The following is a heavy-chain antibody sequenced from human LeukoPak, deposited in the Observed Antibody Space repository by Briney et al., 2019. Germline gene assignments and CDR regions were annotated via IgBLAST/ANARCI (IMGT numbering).Heavy chain of an antibody. D-gene: IGHD3-22*01. V-gene: IGHV4-34*01. CDR1: GGSINSFY. Sequence: SETLSLTCTVSGGSINSFYWSWIRQPPGKGLEWIGEINHSGSTNYNPSLKSRVTISVDTSKNQFSLKLSSVTAADTAVYYCARGVRYYDSSGYEVGYFDYWGQGTLVTVSS. CDR2: INHSGST. CDR3: ARGVRYYDSSGYEVGYFDY. J-gene: IGHJ4*02.